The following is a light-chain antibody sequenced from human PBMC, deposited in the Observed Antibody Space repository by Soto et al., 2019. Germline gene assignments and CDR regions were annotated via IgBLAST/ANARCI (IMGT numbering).Light chain of an antibody. V-gene: IGKV3-20*01. CDR1: QSVSSSY. J-gene: IGKJ2*01. CDR2: GTA. CDR3: QNYGGSAPSYT. Sequence: EFVLTQSPDTLSLSPGERASLSCRSSQSVSSSYLAWYQQRPGQAPRLLIYGTASRAAGIPDRFSGGGSGTDFTLTSSRLEPEDFAVYYCQNYGGSAPSYTFGQGTKLEIK.